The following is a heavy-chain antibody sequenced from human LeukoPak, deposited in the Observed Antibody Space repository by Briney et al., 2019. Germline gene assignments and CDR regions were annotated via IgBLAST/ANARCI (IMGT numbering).Heavy chain of an antibody. V-gene: IGHV4-39*01. D-gene: IGHD5-12*01. CDR2: IYYSGST. CDR3: ARFGGYAAYYFGY. CDR1: GGSISSSSYY. J-gene: IGHJ4*02. Sequence: PSETLSLTCTVSGGSISSSSYYWGWIRQPPGKGLEWIGSIYYSGSTYYNPSLKSRVTISVDTSKNQFSLKLSSVTAADTAVYYCARFGGYAAYYFGYWGQGTLVTVSS.